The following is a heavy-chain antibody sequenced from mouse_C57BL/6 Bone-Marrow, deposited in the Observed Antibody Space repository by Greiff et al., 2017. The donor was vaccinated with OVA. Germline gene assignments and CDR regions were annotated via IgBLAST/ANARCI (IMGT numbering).Heavy chain of an antibody. CDR3: ATPSLDH. Sequence: EVKLMESGGGLVKPGGSLKLSCAASGFTFSDYGMHWVRQAPEKGLEWVAYISSGSSTIYYADTVKGRFTISRDNAKNTLFLQMTSLRSEDTALYYCATPSLDHWGQGTTLTVSS. CDR1: GFTFSDYG. J-gene: IGHJ2*01. V-gene: IGHV5-17*01. CDR2: ISSGSSTI.